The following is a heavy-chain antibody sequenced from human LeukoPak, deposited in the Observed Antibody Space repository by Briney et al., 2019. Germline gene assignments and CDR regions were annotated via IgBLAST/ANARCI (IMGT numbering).Heavy chain of an antibody. D-gene: IGHD2-15*01. CDR2: ISSSSSYI. CDR1: GFSFSSDS. CDR3: ATGDSCSAGSCSSGY. V-gene: IGHV3-21*01. Sequence: GGSLRLSCAACGFSFSSDSMNGGRQAPGKGLEWVSSISSSSSYIYYADSVKGRFTISRDNAKNSLYLQMNSLRAEDTAVYYCATGDSCSAGSCSSGYWGQGTLVTVSS. J-gene: IGHJ4*02.